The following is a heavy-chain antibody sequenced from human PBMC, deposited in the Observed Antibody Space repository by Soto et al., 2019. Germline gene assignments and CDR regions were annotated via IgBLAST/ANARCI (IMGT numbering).Heavy chain of an antibody. V-gene: IGHV4-59*01. CDR2: IYYSGST. Sequence: PSETLSLTCTVSGGSISSYYWSWIRQPPGKGLEWIGYIYYSGSTNYNPSLKSRVTISVDTSKNQFSLKLSSVTAADTAVYYCARVSGELSLSLDCWGQGTLVTVSS. J-gene: IGHJ4*02. CDR1: GGSISSYY. D-gene: IGHD3-16*02. CDR3: ARVSGELSLSLDC.